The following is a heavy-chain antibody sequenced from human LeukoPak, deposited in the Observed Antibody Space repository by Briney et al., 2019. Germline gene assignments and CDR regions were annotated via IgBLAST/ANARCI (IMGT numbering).Heavy chain of an antibody. D-gene: IGHD6-19*01. J-gene: IGHJ4*02. Sequence: GGSLRLSCAASGFTFSSYSMHWVRQAPGKGLEWVAVISYDGSNKYYADSVKGRFTISRDNSKNTLYLQMNSLRAEDTAVYYCATGGAVAGRFAYWGQGTLVTVSS. CDR1: GFTFSSYS. CDR2: ISYDGSNK. CDR3: ATGGAVAGRFAY. V-gene: IGHV3-30*03.